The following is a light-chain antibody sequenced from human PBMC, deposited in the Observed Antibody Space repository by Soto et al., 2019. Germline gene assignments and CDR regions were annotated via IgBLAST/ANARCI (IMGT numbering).Light chain of an antibody. V-gene: IGKV3-20*01. CDR2: GAS. Sequence: EIVLTQSPGTLSLSPGERATLSCRASQSVSSSYLAWYQQKPGQAPRLLIYGASSRATGIPDRFSGSGSETDFTLTISSLEPEDFAVYYCQQYGSSRITFGPGTKVEIK. CDR1: QSVSSSY. CDR3: QQYGSSRIT. J-gene: IGKJ3*01.